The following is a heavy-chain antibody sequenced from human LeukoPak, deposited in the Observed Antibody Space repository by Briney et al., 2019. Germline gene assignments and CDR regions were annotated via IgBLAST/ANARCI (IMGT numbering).Heavy chain of an antibody. D-gene: IGHD3-3*01. V-gene: IGHV1-18*01. Sequence: ASVKVSCKASGYTFTSYGISWVRQAPGQGLEWMGWISAYNGNTNYAQKLQGRVTMTTDTSTSTAYMELRSLRSDDTAVYYCARDYDFWSGNGGDFDYWGQGTLATVSS. CDR3: ARDYDFWSGNGGDFDY. J-gene: IGHJ4*02. CDR1: GYTFTSYG. CDR2: ISAYNGNT.